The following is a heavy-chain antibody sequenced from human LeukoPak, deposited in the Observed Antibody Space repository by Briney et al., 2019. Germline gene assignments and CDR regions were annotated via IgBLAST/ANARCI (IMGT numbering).Heavy chain of an antibody. D-gene: IGHD2-21*02. CDR3: ARDSNCGGNCYSGINIFDI. J-gene: IGHJ3*02. Sequence: GGSLRLSCAASGFAFSSYAMHWVRQAPGKRLEWVAVIWYDGSNEYYVDSVKGRFTISRDNSKNTVYLQMNSLRVEDTAVYYCARDSNCGGNCYSGINIFDIWGQGTMVTVSS. V-gene: IGHV3-33*01. CDR1: GFAFSSYA. CDR2: IWYDGSNE.